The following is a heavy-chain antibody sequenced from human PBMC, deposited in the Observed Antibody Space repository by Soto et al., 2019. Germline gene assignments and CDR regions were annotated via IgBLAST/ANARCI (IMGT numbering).Heavy chain of an antibody. Sequence: ASVKLSCKACGDSFTSYGISCVRQAPGQGLEWMGWINAYNGNTKYAQKLQGRVTMTTDTSTSTAYMELRSLRSDDTAVYYCARDLGGGISAPWGQGTLVTVSS. D-gene: IGHD6-13*01. CDR1: GDSFTSYG. CDR3: ARDLGGGISAP. J-gene: IGHJ5*02. V-gene: IGHV1-18*01. CDR2: INAYNGNT.